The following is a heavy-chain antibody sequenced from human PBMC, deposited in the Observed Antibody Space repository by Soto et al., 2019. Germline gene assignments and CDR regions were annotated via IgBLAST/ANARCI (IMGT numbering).Heavy chain of an antibody. V-gene: IGHV4-59*01. CDR1: GGSISSYY. CDR2: IYYSGST. J-gene: IGHJ6*02. Sequence: SETLSLTCTVSGGSISSYYWSWIRQPPGKGLEWIGYIYYSGSTNYNPPXXXRXXXXVXPSKNQFSLKLSSVTAADTAVYYCARDSRVTSPGDLDYYGMDVWGQGTKGTVSS. CDR3: ARDSRVTSPGDLDYYGMDV. D-gene: IGHD7-27*01.